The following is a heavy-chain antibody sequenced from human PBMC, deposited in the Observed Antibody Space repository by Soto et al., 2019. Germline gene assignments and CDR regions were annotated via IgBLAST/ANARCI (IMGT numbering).Heavy chain of an antibody. Sequence: QVQLVESGGGVVQPGRSLRLSCAASGFAFSSYGIHWVRQAPGKGLEWVAFIRNDGSNKDYADSVKGRFTISRDNSKNTLYLQMTGLRAEDKAVYFCARFTSGTFSQDYWGQGTLVTVAS. D-gene: IGHD1-26*01. V-gene: IGHV3-33*01. CDR2: IRNDGSNK. CDR1: GFAFSSYG. CDR3: ARFTSGTFSQDY. J-gene: IGHJ4*02.